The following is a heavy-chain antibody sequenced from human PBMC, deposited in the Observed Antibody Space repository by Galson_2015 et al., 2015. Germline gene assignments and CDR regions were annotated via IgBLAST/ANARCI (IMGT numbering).Heavy chain of an antibody. D-gene: IGHD4-17*01. CDR2: IYWNDDK. Sequence: PALVKPTQTLTLTCTFSGFSLSTRGVGVGWIRQPPGKALEWLALIYWNDDKRYSPSLKSRLTITKDTSKNQVVLTMTNMDPVDTATYYCAHRWAVTTYFDYWGQGTLVTVSS. CDR3: AHRWAVTTYFDY. CDR1: GFSLSTRGVG. J-gene: IGHJ4*02. V-gene: IGHV2-5*01.